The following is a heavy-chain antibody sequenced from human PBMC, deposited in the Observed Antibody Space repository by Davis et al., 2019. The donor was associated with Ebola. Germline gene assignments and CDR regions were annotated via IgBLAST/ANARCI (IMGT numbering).Heavy chain of an antibody. J-gene: IGHJ4*02. CDR2: IYYSGST. D-gene: IGHD2-8*02. CDR3: ARHQGTNRILYWWFIDY. CDR1: GGSISSGGYY. Sequence: SETLSLTCTVSGGSISSGGYYWSWIRQHPGKGLEWIGYIYYSGSTYYNPSLKSRVTISVDTSKNQFSLKLSSVTAADTAVYYCARHQGTNRILYWWFIDYWGQGTLVTVSS. V-gene: IGHV4-39*01.